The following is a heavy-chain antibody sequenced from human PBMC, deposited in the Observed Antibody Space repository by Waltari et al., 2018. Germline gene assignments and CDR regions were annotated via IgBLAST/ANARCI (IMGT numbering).Heavy chain of an antibody. Sequence: QVQLQESGPGLVKPSQTMSLNCSVSGGSISSGSDYWSWVRQTAGKGLEWIGRIYTSGSTNYNPSLNSRVTISVDTSKNQFSLKLSSVTAADTAVYYCARDGWGGSWGQGTLVTVSS. V-gene: IGHV4-61*02. J-gene: IGHJ4*02. CDR3: ARDGWGGS. CDR1: GGSISSGSDY. CDR2: IYTSGST. D-gene: IGHD3-10*01.